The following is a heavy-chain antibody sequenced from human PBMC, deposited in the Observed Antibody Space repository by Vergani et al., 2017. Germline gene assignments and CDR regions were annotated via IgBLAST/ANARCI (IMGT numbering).Heavy chain of an antibody. D-gene: IGHD2-15*01. V-gene: IGHV3-21*01. CDR1: GFTFSSYS. J-gene: IGHJ5*02. CDR2: ISSSSKYI. Sequence: EVQLVESGGGLVKPGGSLRLSCAASGFTFSSYSMNWVRQAPGKGLEWVSSISSSSKYIYYADSVKGRFTISRDNAKNSLYLQMNSLRAEDTAVYYCARDSLVGYCSGGSCYSAWFDPWGQGTLVTVSS. CDR3: ARDSLVGYCSGGSCYSAWFDP.